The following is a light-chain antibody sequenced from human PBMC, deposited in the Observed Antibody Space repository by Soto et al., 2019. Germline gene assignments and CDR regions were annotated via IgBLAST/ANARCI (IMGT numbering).Light chain of an antibody. CDR2: AAS. V-gene: IGKV1-39*01. CDR3: QHYNSYSEA. Sequence: DIHLTQSPSSLSASVGDRLTITCRASQSISTYLNWYQQKAGLAPKLLIYAASSLQSGVPSRFSGSGSGTDFTLTISSLQPDDFATYYCQHYNSYSEAFGQGTKVDIK. CDR1: QSISTY. J-gene: IGKJ1*01.